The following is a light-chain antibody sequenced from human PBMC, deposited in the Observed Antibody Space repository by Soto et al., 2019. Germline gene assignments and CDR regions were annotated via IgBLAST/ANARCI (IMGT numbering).Light chain of an antibody. CDR2: YDD. J-gene: IGLJ1*01. CDR1: RSNIGDNA. V-gene: IGLV1-36*01. CDR3: SAWDDSLNAYV. Sequence: QSVLTQPPSVSEAPRQRVTISCSGRRSNIGDNAVNWYQQVPGKAPKLLIYYDDLQPSGVSDRFSGSKSGTSASLAISGLQSDDEADYYCSAWDDSLNAYVFGTGTKLTVL.